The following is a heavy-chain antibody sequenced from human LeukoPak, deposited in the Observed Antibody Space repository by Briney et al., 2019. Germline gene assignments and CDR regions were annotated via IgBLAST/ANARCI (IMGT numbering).Heavy chain of an antibody. CDR1: GASISSPNW. Sequence: SETLSLTCAISGASISSPNWWIWVRQPPGKGLEWIGEMHHSGRTNYNPSLKSRITISVDKSKNQVFLRLNSVAAADTALYYCARAQEGCSRASCYLEPWGQGTLVTVSS. CDR3: ARAQEGCSRASCYLEP. CDR2: MHHSGRT. D-gene: IGHD2-2*01. J-gene: IGHJ5*02. V-gene: IGHV4-4*02.